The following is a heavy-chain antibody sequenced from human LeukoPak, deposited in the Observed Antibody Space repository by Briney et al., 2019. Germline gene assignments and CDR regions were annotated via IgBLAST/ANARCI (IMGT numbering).Heavy chain of an antibody. CDR3: ARTGYCSSTSCRGRYYFDY. Sequence: SQTLSLTCTVSGGSISSGGYYWSWIRQHPGKGLEWIGYIYYSGSTYYNPSLKSRVTISVDTSKNQFSLKLSSVTAADTAVYYCARTGYCSSTSCRGRYYFDYWGQGTLVTVSS. J-gene: IGHJ4*02. V-gene: IGHV4-31*03. CDR2: IYYSGST. CDR1: GGSISSGGYY. D-gene: IGHD2-2*01.